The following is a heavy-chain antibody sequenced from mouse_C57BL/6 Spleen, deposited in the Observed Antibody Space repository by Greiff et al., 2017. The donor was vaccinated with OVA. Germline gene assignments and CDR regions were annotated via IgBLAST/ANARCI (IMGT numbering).Heavy chain of an antibody. V-gene: IGHV14-1*01. J-gene: IGHJ2*01. CDR3: TRTGTEDYYFDY. CDR1: GFNIKDYY. Sequence: VQLQQSGAELVRPGASVKLSCTASGFNIKDYYMHWVKQRPEQGLEWIGRIDPEDGDTEYAPKFQGKATMTADTSSNTAYLQLSSLTSEDTAVYYCTRTGTEDYYFDYWGQGTNLTVSS. CDR2: IDPEDGDT. D-gene: IGHD4-1*01.